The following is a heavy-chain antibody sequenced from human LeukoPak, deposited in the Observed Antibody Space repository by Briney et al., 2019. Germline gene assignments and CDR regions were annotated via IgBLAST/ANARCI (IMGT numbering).Heavy chain of an antibody. Sequence: PGGSLRLSCAASGFTFSSYAMHWVRQAPGKGLEWVAVISYDGSNKYYADSVKGRFTISRDNSKNTLYLQMNSLRAEDTAVYYCARDWGFAFDIWGQGTMVTVSS. V-gene: IGHV3-30*04. D-gene: IGHD3-16*01. CDR1: GFTFSSYA. J-gene: IGHJ3*02. CDR2: ISYDGSNK. CDR3: ARDWGFAFDI.